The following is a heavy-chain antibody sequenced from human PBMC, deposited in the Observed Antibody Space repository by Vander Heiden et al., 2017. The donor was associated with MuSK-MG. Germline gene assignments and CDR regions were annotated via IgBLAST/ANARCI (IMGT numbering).Heavy chain of an antibody. D-gene: IGHD6-13*01. CDR2: ISSSSSYI. CDR3: ARESWQQLAMDV. Sequence: EVQLVESGGGLVKPGGSLRLSCAASGFTFSSYSMNWVRQAPGKGVEWVSSISSSSSYIYYADSVKGRFTISRDNAKNSLSPQMNSLRVEDTAVYYCARESWQQLAMDVWGKGTTVTVSS. V-gene: IGHV3-21*01. J-gene: IGHJ6*04. CDR1: GFTFSSYS.